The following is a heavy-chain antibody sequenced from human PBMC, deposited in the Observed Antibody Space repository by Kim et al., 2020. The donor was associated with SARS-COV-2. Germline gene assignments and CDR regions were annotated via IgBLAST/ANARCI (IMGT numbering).Heavy chain of an antibody. D-gene: IGHD3-3*01. CDR3: AKGEYDGSRSPPYWYFDL. Sequence: KGRFTISRDNSTNSMYLQMNSLRAEDTAVYYCAKGEYDGSRSPPYWYFDLWGRGTLVTVSS. V-gene: IGHV3-23*01. J-gene: IGHJ2*01.